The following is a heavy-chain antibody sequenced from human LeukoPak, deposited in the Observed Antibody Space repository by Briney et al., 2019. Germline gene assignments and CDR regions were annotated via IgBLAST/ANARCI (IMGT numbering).Heavy chain of an antibody. J-gene: IGHJ4*02. CDR3: ARGSYDSSGYSNYFDY. Sequence: SETLSLTCTVSGGSISSYYWSWIRQPPGKGLEWIGYIYHSGSTYYNPSLKSRVTISVDRSKNQFSLKLSSVTAADTAVYYCARGSYDSSGYSNYFDYWGQGTLVTVSS. CDR1: GGSISSYY. CDR2: IYHSGST. D-gene: IGHD3-22*01. V-gene: IGHV4-59*12.